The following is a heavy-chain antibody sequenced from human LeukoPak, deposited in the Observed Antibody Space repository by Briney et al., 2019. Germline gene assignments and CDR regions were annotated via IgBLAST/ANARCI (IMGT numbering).Heavy chain of an antibody. CDR3: ARAGKGYYYDSSGYRP. CDR2: IYYSGST. V-gene: IGHV4-59*01. D-gene: IGHD3-22*01. Sequence: SETLSLTCTVSGGSISSYYWSWIRQPPGKGLEWIGYIYYSGSTNYNPSLKSRVTISVDTSKNQFSLKLSSVTAADTAVYYCARAGKGYYYDSSGYRPWGQGTLVTVSS. CDR1: GGSISSYY. J-gene: IGHJ4*02.